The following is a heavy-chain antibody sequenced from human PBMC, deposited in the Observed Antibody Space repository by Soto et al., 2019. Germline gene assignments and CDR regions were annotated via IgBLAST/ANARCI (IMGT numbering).Heavy chain of an antibody. CDR2: IIPIFGTA. V-gene: IGHV1-69*01. J-gene: IGHJ4*02. Sequence: QVQLVQSGAEVKKPGSSVKVSCKASGDTFSSYAISWVRQAPGQGLEWMGGIIPIFGTANYAQKFQGRVTITADESTSTAYMELSSLRSEDRAGYYCAREGGEYQLLPQFDYWGQGTLVTVSS. CDR1: GDTFSSYA. CDR3: AREGGEYQLLPQFDY. D-gene: IGHD2-2*01.